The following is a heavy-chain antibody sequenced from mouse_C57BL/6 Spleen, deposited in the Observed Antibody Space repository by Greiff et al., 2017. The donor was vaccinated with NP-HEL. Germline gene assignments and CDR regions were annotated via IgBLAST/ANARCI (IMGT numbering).Heavy chain of an antibody. V-gene: IGHV5-9*01. D-gene: IGHD1-1*01. CDR1: GFTFSSYT. CDR2: ISGGGGNT. Sequence: VQLKESGGGLVKPGGSLKLSCAASGFTFSSYTMSWVRQTPEKRLEWVATISGGGGNTYYPDSVKGRFTISRDNAKNTLYLQMSSLRSEDTALYYCARNQVALNWYFDVWGTGTTVTVSS. CDR3: ARNQVALNWYFDV. J-gene: IGHJ1*03.